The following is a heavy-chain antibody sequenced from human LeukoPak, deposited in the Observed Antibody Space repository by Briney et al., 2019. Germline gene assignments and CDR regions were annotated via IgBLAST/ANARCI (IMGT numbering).Heavy chain of an antibody. D-gene: IGHD3-22*01. CDR2: IYTSGST. V-gene: IGHV4-4*07. CDR3: ARKGPYYYDSSGYCFDY. J-gene: IGHJ4*02. CDR1: GGSISIYY. Sequence: SETLSLTCTVSGGSISIYYWSWIRQPAGKGLEWIGRIYTSGSTNYTPSLKSRVTISVDTSKNQFSLKLSSVTAADTAVYYCARKGPYYYDSSGYCFDYWGQGTLVTVSS.